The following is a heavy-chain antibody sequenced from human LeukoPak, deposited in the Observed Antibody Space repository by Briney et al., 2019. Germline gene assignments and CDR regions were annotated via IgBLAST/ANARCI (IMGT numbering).Heavy chain of an antibody. J-gene: IGHJ5*02. D-gene: IGHD3-10*01. CDR2: IYYRGST. V-gene: IGHV4-31*03. CDR1: GGSISSGGYY. Sequence: PSETLSLTCTVSGGSISSGGYYWSWIRQHPGKGLEWIGYIYYRGSTYYNPSLKSRVTISVDTSKNQFSLKLSSVTAADTDVYYCARNYYGSGSYRFDPWGQGTLVTVSS. CDR3: ARNYYGSGSYRFDP.